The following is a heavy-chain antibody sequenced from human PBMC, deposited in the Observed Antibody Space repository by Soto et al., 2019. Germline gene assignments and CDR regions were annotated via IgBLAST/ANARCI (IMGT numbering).Heavy chain of an antibody. D-gene: IGHD3-22*01. CDR3: TRDRGYYDSSGYDY. J-gene: IGHJ4*02. Sequence: GGSLRLSCTASGFTFGDYAMSWVRQAPGKGLEWVGFIRSKAYGGTTEYAASVKGRFTISRDDSKSIAYLQMNSLKTEDTAVYYCTRDRGYYDSSGYDYWGQGTLVTVSS. CDR1: GFTFGDYA. V-gene: IGHV3-49*04. CDR2: IRSKAYGGTT.